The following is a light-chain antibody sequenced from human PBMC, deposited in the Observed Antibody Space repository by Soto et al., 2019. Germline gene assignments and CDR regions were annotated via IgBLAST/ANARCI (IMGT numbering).Light chain of an antibody. V-gene: IGKV3-15*01. J-gene: IGKJ3*01. CDR1: ESVSSN. CDR3: QQYHDWPMT. Sequence: EIVMTQSPAILSVSPGERATLCLRAGESVSSNLAWYQQKPGQAPRLLISGASTRATGIPVRFSGSGSGTDFTLTISSLQSEDFVFYYCQQYHDWPMTFGPGTKVDIK. CDR2: GAS.